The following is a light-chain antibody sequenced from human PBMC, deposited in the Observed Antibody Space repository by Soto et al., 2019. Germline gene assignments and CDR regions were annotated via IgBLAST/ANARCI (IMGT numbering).Light chain of an antibody. V-gene: IGLV1-44*01. CDR1: SSNIGRNA. Sequence: QSVLTQPPSASGTPGQRVTISCSGSSSNIGRNAVTWYQQLPGTAPKVFVYSNDQRPSAVPDRFSGSKSGTSASLAISGLQSEDEADYYCVTWDDSFNGWVFGGGTKLTVL. CDR3: VTWDDSFNGWV. CDR2: SND. J-gene: IGLJ3*02.